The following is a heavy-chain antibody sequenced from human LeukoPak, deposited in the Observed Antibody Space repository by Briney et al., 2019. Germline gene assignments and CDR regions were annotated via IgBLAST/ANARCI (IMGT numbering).Heavy chain of an antibody. J-gene: IGHJ5*02. CDR3: AKDGTRSWFGEAT. CDR1: GFTFSDYG. V-gene: IGHV3-30*18. CDR2: ISTDGSDK. Sequence: GRSQRLSCAASGFTFSDYGMQWVRQAPGKGLEWVALISTDGSDKDYADSVKGRFTLSRDNSKNTLYLQMNSLRVEDTAVYYCAKDGTRSWFGEATWGQGTLVTVSS. D-gene: IGHD3-10*01.